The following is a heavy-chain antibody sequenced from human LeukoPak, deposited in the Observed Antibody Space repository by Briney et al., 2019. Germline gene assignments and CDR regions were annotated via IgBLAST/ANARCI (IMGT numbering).Heavy chain of an antibody. CDR1: GFTFSSYG. J-gene: IGHJ4*02. Sequence: GGSLRLSCAASGFTFSSYGMHWVRQAPGKGLEWVAVISYDGSNKYYADSVKGRFTISRDNSKNTLYLQMNSLRAEDTAVYYCAKDVGGYSFTYWSGCFDHWGQGTQVTVSS. CDR3: AKDVGGYSFTYWSGCFDH. CDR2: ISYDGSNK. V-gene: IGHV3-30*18. D-gene: IGHD1-26*01.